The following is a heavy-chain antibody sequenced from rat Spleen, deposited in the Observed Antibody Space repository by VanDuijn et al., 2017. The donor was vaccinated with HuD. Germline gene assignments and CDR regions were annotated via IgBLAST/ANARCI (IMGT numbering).Heavy chain of an antibody. CDR1: GFSLTTYT. J-gene: IGHJ2*01. Sequence: QVQLKESGPGLVQPSQTLSLTCTVSGFSLTTYTVSWVRQPPGKGLEWIAAISSGGSIYYNSALKSRLSISRDTSKSQVFLKMNSLQTEDTAMYFCARWDYWGQGVMVTVSS. CDR2: ISSGGSI. V-gene: IGHV2-6*01. CDR3: ARWDY.